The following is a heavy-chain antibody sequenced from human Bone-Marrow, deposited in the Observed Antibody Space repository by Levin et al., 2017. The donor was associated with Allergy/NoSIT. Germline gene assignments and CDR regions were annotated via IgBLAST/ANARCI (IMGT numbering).Heavy chain of an antibody. CDR1: GGSFRDYY. CDR2: IYDSGST. V-gene: IGHV4-59*13. J-gene: IGHJ4*02. CDR3: ARDGSNKYTYGYQLDY. Sequence: SQTLSLPCTVSGGSFRDYYWSWIRHPPGKGLEWIGYIYDSGSTSYNPSLKGRVTISLDTSKNQFSLRLTSVTAADTAVYYCARDGSNKYTYGYQLDYWGQGILVTVSS. D-gene: IGHD5-18*01.